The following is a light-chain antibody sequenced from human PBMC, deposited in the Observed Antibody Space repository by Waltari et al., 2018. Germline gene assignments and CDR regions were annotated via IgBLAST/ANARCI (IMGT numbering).Light chain of an antibody. J-gene: IGKJ1*01. CDR1: QSIDIF. CDR3: QQYASYWT. V-gene: IGKV1-5*03. Sequence: SCRASQSIDIFMAWYQQKPGKAPSLLISKASSLESGFPSRFSGSGSGTEFTLTISSLQPDDFATYYCQQYASYWTFGQGTKVDIK. CDR2: KAS.